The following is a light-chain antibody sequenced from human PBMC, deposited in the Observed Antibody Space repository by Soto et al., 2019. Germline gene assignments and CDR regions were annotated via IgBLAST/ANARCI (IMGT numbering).Light chain of an antibody. CDR1: QSVGSD. Sequence: EVMMTQSPDTLSVSPGERATVSCRASQSVGSDLAWFQQKPGQAPRLLIYGASTRATGIPFRFSGSGSGTEFTLTISSLQSEDFAVYYCQQYNNRPYTFGQGTKLEI. V-gene: IGKV3-15*01. CDR3: QQYNNRPYT. CDR2: GAS. J-gene: IGKJ2*01.